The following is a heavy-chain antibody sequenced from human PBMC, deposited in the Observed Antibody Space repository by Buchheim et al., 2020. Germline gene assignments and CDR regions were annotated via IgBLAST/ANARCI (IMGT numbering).Heavy chain of an antibody. D-gene: IGHD2-15*01. CDR3: SRLRCSGGRCFFDH. J-gene: IGHJ5*02. CDR2: ISTTSYYI. CDR1: GFTFRNYS. Sequence: EVKLEESGGGLVKPGGSLRLSCEASGFTFRNYSMNWVRQAPGKGLEWVSSISTTSYYIYYRASVKGRFTISRDNGKSSLFLQMDSLRADDTAVYYCSRLRCSGGRCFFDHWGQGT. V-gene: IGHV3-21*01.